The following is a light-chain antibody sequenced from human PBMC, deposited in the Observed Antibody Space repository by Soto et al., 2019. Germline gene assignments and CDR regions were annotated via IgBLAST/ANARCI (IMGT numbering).Light chain of an antibody. CDR1: KNIAGY. CDR3: QQSYITPYT. J-gene: IGKJ2*01. CDR2: GSS. Sequence: DIQMTQSPSSLSVSVGDRVTITCRASKNIAGYLNWYQQKPGKAPKLLIYGSSNLQSGVPSTFSGSGSGTDFTLTISSLQPEDFATYYCQQSYITPYTFGQGTKLEIK. V-gene: IGKV1-39*01.